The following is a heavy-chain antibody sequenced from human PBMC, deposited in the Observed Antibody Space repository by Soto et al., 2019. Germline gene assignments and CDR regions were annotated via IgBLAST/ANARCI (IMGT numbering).Heavy chain of an antibody. V-gene: IGHV3-21*01. CDR3: ARGRIVGASCAFDI. CDR1: GFTFRSYS. Sequence: EVQLVESGGGLVKPGGSLRLSCAASGFTFRSYSMNWVRQAPGQGLAWVSSISSSSSYIYYADSVKGRFTISRDNAKNSLYLQMNSLRAEDRAVYYCARGRIVGASCAFDIWGQGTMVTVSS. J-gene: IGHJ3*02. CDR2: ISSSSSYI. D-gene: IGHD1-26*01.